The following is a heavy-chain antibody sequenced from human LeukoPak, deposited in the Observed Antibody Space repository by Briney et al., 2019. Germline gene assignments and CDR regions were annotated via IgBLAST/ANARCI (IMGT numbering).Heavy chain of an antibody. CDR2: ISSSSSYI. CDR1: GFTFSSYS. Sequence: PGGSLRLSCAASGFTFSSYSMNWVRQAPGKGLEWVSSISSSSSYIYYADSVKGRFTISRDNAKNSLYLQMNSLRAEDTAVCYCARDLGGDMITFGGVIDIWGQGTMVTVSS. D-gene: IGHD3-16*01. V-gene: IGHV3-21*01. CDR3: ARDLGGDMITFGGVIDI. J-gene: IGHJ3*02.